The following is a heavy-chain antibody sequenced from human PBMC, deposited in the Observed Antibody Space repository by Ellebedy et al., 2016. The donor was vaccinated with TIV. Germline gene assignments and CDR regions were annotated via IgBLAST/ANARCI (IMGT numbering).Heavy chain of an antibody. D-gene: IGHD5-24*01. CDR2: IYPGASTI. CDR1: GYIFANYW. Sequence: GESLKISCQGSGYIFANYWIGWVRQMPGKGLEWVGIIYPGASTIKYSPSFQGRVTMSADKSISTAFLQWDSLQASDTAMYFCGRLEMATRTNYGMDVWGQGTTVTVSS. V-gene: IGHV5-51*01. J-gene: IGHJ6*02. CDR3: GRLEMATRTNYGMDV.